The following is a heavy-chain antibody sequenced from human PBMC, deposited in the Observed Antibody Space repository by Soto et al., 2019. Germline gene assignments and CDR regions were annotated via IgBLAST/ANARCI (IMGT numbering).Heavy chain of an antibody. CDR3: ARDGTGGSWD. CDR2: IWYDGSNK. D-gene: IGHD7-27*01. CDR1: GFTFSSYG. J-gene: IGHJ4*02. Sequence: QVQLVESGGGVVQPGRSLRLSCAASGFTFSSYGMHWVRQAPGKGLEWVAVIWYDGSNKYYADSVKGRFTISRDNSKNTLYLKMNSRRAEDTAVYYCARDGTGGSWDWGQGTLVTVSS. V-gene: IGHV3-33*01.